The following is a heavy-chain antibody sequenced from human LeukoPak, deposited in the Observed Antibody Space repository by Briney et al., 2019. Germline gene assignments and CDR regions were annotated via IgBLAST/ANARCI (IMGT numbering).Heavy chain of an antibody. Sequence: GGSLRLSCAASGFTFSSYSMNWVRQAPGKGLEWVSSISSSSSYIYYADSVKGRFTISRDNAKNSLYLQMNSLRAEDTAVYYCARDGVGASPFDDWGQGNQVHVSS. V-gene: IGHV3-21*01. CDR3: ARDGVGASPFDD. CDR1: GFTFSSYS. CDR2: ISSSSSYI. J-gene: IGHJ4*02. D-gene: IGHD1-26*01.